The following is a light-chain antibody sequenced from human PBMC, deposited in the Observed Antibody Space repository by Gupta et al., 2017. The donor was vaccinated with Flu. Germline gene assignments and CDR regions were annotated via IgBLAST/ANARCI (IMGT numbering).Light chain of an antibody. CDR3: QAWDSGTAV. CDR1: MLGDRF. V-gene: IGLV3-1*01. J-gene: IGLJ1*01. CDR2: QHT. Sequence: SYELTQPASVSVSPGQTASITCSGDMLGDRFASWYQQRPGQSPVLLIYQHTKRPSGIPERFSGSNSGNTATLTITGAQAKDEADYYCQAWDSGTAVFGSGTKVTVL.